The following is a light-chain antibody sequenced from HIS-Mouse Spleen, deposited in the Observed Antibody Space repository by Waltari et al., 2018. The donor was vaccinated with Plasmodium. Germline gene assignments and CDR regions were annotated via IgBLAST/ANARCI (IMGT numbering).Light chain of an antibody. CDR1: STYVGGYNY. CDR3: SSYAGSNNLV. CDR2: EVS. V-gene: IGLV2-8*01. J-gene: IGLJ2*01. Sequence: QSALTQPPSASGSPGQSVTLSCTGTSTYVGGYNYVPWYQQHPGKAPKRRIYEVSKRPSGVPDRFSGSKSGNTASLTVSGLQAEDEADYYCSSYAGSNNLVFGGGTKLTVL.